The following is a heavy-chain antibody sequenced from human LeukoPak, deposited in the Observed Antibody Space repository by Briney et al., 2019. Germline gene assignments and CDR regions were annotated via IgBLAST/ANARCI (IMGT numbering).Heavy chain of an antibody. V-gene: IGHV4-59*01. D-gene: IGHD5-12*01. CDR3: ARAREWLLPYYFDY. J-gene: IGHJ4*02. Sequence: MASETLSLTCTVSGGSISSYYWSWIRQPPGKGLEWIGYIYYSGSTNYNPSLKSRVTISVDTSKNQFSLKLCSVTAADTAVYYCARAREWLLPYYFDYWGQGTLVTVST. CDR2: IYYSGST. CDR1: GGSISSYY.